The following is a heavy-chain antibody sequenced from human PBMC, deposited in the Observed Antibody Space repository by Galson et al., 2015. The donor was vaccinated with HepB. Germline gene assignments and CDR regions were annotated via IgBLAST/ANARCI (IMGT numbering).Heavy chain of an antibody. Sequence: SVKVSCKASGYTFTAYYIHWVRQAPGQGLEWMGWINPNSGGLNSAQKFQGRVTMTRDKSISAVYLELSSLNSDDTAVYYRARDLVHVFDIWGQGTMVTVSS. V-gene: IGHV1-2*02. J-gene: IGHJ3*02. CDR3: ARDLVHVFDI. CDR2: INPNSGGL. CDR1: GYTFTAYY.